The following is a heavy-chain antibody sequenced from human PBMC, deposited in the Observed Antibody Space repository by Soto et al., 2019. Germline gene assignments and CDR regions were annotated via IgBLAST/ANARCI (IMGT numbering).Heavy chain of an antibody. V-gene: IGHV3-23*01. CDR2: ISGSDGST. CDR1: GFSFSSYA. Sequence: GGSVRLSCVASGFSFSSYAMSWVRQAPGKGLEWVSVISGSDGSTYYADSVKGRFTISRDNSKNTLYLQMNSLRAEDTAVYYCARDRERDAWYEDYWGQGTLVTVSS. J-gene: IGHJ4*02. D-gene: IGHD6-13*01. CDR3: ARDRERDAWYEDY.